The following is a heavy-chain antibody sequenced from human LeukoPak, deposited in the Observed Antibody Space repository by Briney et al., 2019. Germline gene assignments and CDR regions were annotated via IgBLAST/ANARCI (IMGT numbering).Heavy chain of an antibody. V-gene: IGHV3-66*01. Sequence: GGSLRLSCAASGFTVSSNYMSWVRQAPGKGLEWVSVIYSGGSTYYADSVKGRFTISRDNSKNTPYLQMNSLRAEDTAVYYCARVLGSSWYSDWGQGTLVTVSS. CDR3: ARVLGSSWYSD. CDR1: GFTVSSNY. CDR2: IYSGGST. D-gene: IGHD6-13*01. J-gene: IGHJ4*02.